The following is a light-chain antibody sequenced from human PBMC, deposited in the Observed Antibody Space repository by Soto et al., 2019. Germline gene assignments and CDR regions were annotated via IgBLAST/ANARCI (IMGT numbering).Light chain of an antibody. J-gene: IGLJ3*02. CDR1: SSDVGSDYL. CDR2: DVT. V-gene: IGLV2-23*02. CDR3: CSYGGIRTAWV. Sequence: QSVLTQPASVSGSPGQSITISCTGTSSDVGSDYLVSWYQQHPGTAPKLIIYDVTKRPSGVSDRFSGSKSGNTASLTISGLQTEDEGDYYCCSYGGIRTAWVFGGGTKLTVL.